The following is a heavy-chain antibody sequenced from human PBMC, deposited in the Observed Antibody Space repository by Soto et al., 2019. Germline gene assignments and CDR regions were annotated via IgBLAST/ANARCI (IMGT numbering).Heavy chain of an antibody. V-gene: IGHV4-30-4*01. J-gene: IGHJ6*02. Sequence: QVQLQESGPGLVRPSQTLSLTCTVSGGSISSDHYHWTWIRQTPVKGLDWFGYVHYSGSVYYNPSLQGSVTMSVDTSKNLFSLKLSSVTATYTAVYFCVREDDGGDRAYHGLDVWGQGTTVTVSS. CDR2: VHYSGSV. CDR3: VREDDGGDRAYHGLDV. D-gene: IGHD4-17*01. CDR1: GGSISSDHYH.